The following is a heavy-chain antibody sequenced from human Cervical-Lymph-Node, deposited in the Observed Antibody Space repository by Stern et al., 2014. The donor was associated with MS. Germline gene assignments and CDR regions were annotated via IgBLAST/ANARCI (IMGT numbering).Heavy chain of an antibody. J-gene: IGHJ4*02. V-gene: IGHV1-8*01. D-gene: IGHD3-10*01. CDR3: ARSRVTVSGNFAY. CDR2: MNPNSGNT. Sequence: VQLGESGAEVKKPGASVKVSCKASGYTFTSYDINWVRQATGQGLEWMGWMNPNSGNTVYAQKFQDRVTMTRNTSISTAYMELSSLRSEDTAVYYCARSRVTVSGNFAYWGQGTLVTVSS. CDR1: GYTFTSYD.